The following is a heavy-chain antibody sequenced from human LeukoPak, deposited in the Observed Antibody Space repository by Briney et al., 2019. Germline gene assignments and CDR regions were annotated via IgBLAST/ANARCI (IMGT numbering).Heavy chain of an antibody. J-gene: IGHJ6*03. V-gene: IGHV1-8*03. CDR1: GYTFTSYD. CDR3: ARGLGELSSYNYYCYHYMDV. CDR2: MNPNSGNT. D-gene: IGHD3-10*01. Sequence: ASVKVSCKASGYTFTSYDINWVRQATGQGLEWMGWMNPNSGNTGYAQKFQGRVTITADKSTSTAYMELSSLRSEDTAVYYCARGLGELSSYNYYCYHYMDVWGKGTTVTVSS.